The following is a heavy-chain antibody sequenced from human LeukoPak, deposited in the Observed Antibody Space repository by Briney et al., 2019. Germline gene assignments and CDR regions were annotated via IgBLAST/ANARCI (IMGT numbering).Heavy chain of an antibody. J-gene: IGHJ4*02. CDR3: ARDDKWYRSSWGGFDY. V-gene: IGHV3-7*01. CDR2: IKGDASEQ. Sequence: GGSLRLSCAASGFTFSSYWMTWVRQSPGKGLEWVANIKGDASEQYYEDSVKGRFTISRGNAKNSLYPQMNSLRAEDTAVYYCARDDKWYRSSWGGFDYWGQGTLVTVSS. D-gene: IGHD6-13*01. CDR1: GFTFSSYW.